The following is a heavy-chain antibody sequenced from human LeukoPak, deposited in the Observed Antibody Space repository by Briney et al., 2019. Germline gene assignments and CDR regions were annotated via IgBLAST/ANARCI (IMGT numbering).Heavy chain of an antibody. CDR1: GFTFSSYV. J-gene: IGHJ4*02. CDR3: AKDLQGEDFWSGHPFDY. D-gene: IGHD3-3*01. CDR2: ISGSGDST. Sequence: GGSLRLSCAASGFTFSSYVMTWVRQAPGKGLEWVSVISGSGDSTYYADSVKGRFTISRDNSKNTLYLQMNSLRAEDTAVYYCAKDLQGEDFWSGHPFDYWGQGTLVTVSS. V-gene: IGHV3-23*01.